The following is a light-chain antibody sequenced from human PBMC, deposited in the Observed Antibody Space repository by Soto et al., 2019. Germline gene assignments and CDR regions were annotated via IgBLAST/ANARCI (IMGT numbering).Light chain of an antibody. V-gene: IGLV1-44*01. CDR3: AAWDDRLNGPV. CDR1: SSNIGTKS. CDR2: TNN. J-gene: IGLJ1*01. Sequence: QSVLTQPPSASGTPGQRVTISCSGSSSNIGTKSVNWYQHLPGTAPKLLIYTNNERPSGVPDRFSGPKSGTSASLAISGLQSEDEADYYCAAWDDRLNGPVFGTGTKLTVL.